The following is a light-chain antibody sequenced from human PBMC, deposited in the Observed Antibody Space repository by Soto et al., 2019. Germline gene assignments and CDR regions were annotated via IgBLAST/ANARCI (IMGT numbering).Light chain of an antibody. CDR3: SSYAGNNNFDVL. V-gene: IGLV2-8*01. CDR2: EVS. CDR1: SNDVGAYNY. Sequence: QSALTQPPSASGSPGQSVAISCTGTSNDVGAYNYVSWYQQHPGKAPKLMIYEVSKRPSGVPDRFSGSKSGNTASLTVSGLQAEDEANYYCSSYAGNNNFDVLFGGGTKLTVL. J-gene: IGLJ2*01.